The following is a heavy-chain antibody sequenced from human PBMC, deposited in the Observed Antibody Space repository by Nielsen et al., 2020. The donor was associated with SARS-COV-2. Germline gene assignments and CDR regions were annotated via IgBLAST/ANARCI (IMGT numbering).Heavy chain of an antibody. J-gene: IGHJ4*02. V-gene: IGHV3-30*04. CDR1: GFTFSSYA. CDR3: AKDGGAAAGPWY. Sequence: GESLKISCAASGFTFSSYAMHWVRQAPGKGLEWVAVISYDGSNKYYADSVKGRFTISRDNSKNTLYLQMNSLRAEDTAVYYCAKDGGAAAGPWYWGQGTLVTVSS. CDR2: ISYDGSNK. D-gene: IGHD6-13*01.